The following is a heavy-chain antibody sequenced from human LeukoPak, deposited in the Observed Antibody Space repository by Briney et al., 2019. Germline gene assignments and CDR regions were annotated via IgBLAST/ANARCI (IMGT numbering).Heavy chain of an antibody. D-gene: IGHD6-19*01. CDR1: GYTFTSYY. CDR3: ARAVGYSSGWNTKYYYYYYGMDV. Sequence: ASVKVSCKASGYTFTSYYMHWVRQAPGQGLEWMGIINPSGGSTSYAQKFQGRVTMTRNTSISTAYMELSSLRSEDTAVYYCARAVGYSSGWNTKYYYYYYGMDVWGQGTTVTVSS. CDR2: INPSGGST. V-gene: IGHV1-46*01. J-gene: IGHJ6*02.